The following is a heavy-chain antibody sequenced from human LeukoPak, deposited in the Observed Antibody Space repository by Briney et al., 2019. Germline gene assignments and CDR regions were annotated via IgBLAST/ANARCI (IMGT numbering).Heavy chain of an antibody. CDR3: ARQDGSGTYDAFDV. D-gene: IGHD3-10*01. J-gene: IGHJ3*01. CDR2: IYPGDSDT. CDR1: GYLFTSYW. V-gene: IGHV5-51*01. Sequence: GESLKISCKDSGYLFTSYWIAWARQRPGKGLEWMGIIYPGDSDTRYSPSFQGQVTISADTSINTAYLHWSRLQASDTAIYYCARQDGSGTYDAFDVWGQGTMVTV.